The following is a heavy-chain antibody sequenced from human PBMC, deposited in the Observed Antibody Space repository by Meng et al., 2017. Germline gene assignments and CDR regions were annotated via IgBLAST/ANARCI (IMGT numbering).Heavy chain of an antibody. J-gene: IGHJ3*02. CDR2: INHSGST. V-gene: IGHV4-34*01. CDR3: AEWVVMRPNAFDI. Sequence: SQTLSLTCAVYGGSFSGYYWSWIRQPPGKGPEWIGEINHSGSTNYNPSLKSRVTISVDTSKNQFSLKLSSVTAADTAVYDCAEWVVMRPNAFDIWGQGTMVTVSS. CDR1: GGSFSGYY. D-gene: IGHD3-22*01.